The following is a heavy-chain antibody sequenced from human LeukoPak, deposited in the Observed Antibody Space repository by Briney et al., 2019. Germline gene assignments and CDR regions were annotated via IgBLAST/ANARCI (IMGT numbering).Heavy chain of an antibody. CDR1: GGSISSGGYY. CDR3: AREVAPEYYFDY. J-gene: IGHJ4*02. D-gene: IGHD5-12*01. CDR2: IYYSGST. Sequence: SQTLSLTCTVSGGSISSGGYYWSWIRQHPGKGLEWIGYIYYSGSTYYNPSLKSRVTISVDTSKNKFSLKLSSVTAADTAVYYCAREVAPEYYFDYWGQGTLVTVSS. V-gene: IGHV4-31*03.